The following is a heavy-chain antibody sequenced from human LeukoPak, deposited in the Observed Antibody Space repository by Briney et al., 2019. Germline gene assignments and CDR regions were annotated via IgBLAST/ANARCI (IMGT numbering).Heavy chain of an antibody. CDR1: GFTFSSYW. CDR2: IKQDGSEE. CDR3: ARGSYYYDSSGLLGY. Sequence: PGGSLRLSCAASGFTFSSYWMSWVRQAPGKGLEWVANIKQDGSEEYYVDSVKGRFTISRDNAKNSLYLQMNSLRAEDTAVYYCARGSYYYDSSGLLGYWGQGTLVTVSS. J-gene: IGHJ4*02. V-gene: IGHV3-7*01. D-gene: IGHD3-22*01.